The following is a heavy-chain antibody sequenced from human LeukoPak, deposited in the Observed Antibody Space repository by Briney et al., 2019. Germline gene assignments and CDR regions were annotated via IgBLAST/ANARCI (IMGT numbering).Heavy chain of an antibody. CDR3: ARHLRPYEYYFDY. CDR2: IIPTFGTA. CDR1: GGTFSSYA. J-gene: IGHJ4*02. D-gene: IGHD2-8*01. V-gene: IGHV1-69*05. Sequence: GSSVKVSCKASGGTFSSYAISWVRQAPGQGLEWMGRIIPTFGTANYAQKFQGRVTITTDESTSTAYMELSSLRSEDTAVYYCARHLRPYEYYFDYWGQGTLVTVSS.